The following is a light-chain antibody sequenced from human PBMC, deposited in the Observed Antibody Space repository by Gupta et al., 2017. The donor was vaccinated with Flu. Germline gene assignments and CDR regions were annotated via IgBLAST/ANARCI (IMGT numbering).Light chain of an antibody. CDR2: VAS. J-gene: IGKJ5*01. Sequence: DLQMTQSPSSLSASIGDSFTIPCRPGQDIGPYVAWFHQEPGKAPKSLISVASNLQRGVPSRYSGRRAGTDFSLTIRGLQPEEFATYYCQQHYVYPLTFGQGTRLDFK. CDR1: QDIGPY. CDR3: QQHYVYPLT. V-gene: IGKV1-16*01.